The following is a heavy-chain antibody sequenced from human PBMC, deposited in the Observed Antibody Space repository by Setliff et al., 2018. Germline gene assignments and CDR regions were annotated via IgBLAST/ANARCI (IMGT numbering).Heavy chain of an antibody. Sequence: PSETLSLTCTVSGGSISSYYWSWIRQPPGKGLEWIGSIYYSGSTYYNPSLKSRVTISVDTAKNQFSLKLSSVTAADTAVYYCARDVRVASSSWFKSAFDIWGQGTMVTVSS. CDR2: IYYSGST. V-gene: IGHV4-59*12. D-gene: IGHD6-13*01. CDR1: GGSISSYY. CDR3: ARDVRVASSSWFKSAFDI. J-gene: IGHJ3*02.